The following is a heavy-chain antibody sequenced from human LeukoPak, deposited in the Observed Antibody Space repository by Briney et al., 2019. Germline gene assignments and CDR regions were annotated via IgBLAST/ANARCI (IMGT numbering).Heavy chain of an antibody. CDR2: MNPNSGNT. Sequence: ASVKVSCKAPGYTFTSYDINWVRQATGQGLEWMGWMNPNSGNTGYAQNFQGRVTMTRNTSISTAYMELSSLRSEDTAVYYWARAGIVGATLNWFDPWGQGTLVTVSS. D-gene: IGHD1-26*01. CDR1: GYTFTSYD. V-gene: IGHV1-8*01. CDR3: ARAGIVGATLNWFDP. J-gene: IGHJ5*02.